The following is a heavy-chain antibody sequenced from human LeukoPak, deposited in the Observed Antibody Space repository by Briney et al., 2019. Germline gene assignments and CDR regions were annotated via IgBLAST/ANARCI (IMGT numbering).Heavy chain of an antibody. CDR2: ISSSSSYI. V-gene: IGHV3-21*01. J-gene: IGHJ4*02. Sequence: GGSLRPSCAASGFTFSSYSMNWVRQAPGKGLEWVSSISSSSSYIYYAGSVKGRFTISRDNAKNSLYLQMNSLRAEDTAVYYCARWVTMVRGVIPFDYWGQGTLVTVSS. CDR3: ARWVTMVRGVIPFDY. D-gene: IGHD3-10*01. CDR1: GFTFSSYS.